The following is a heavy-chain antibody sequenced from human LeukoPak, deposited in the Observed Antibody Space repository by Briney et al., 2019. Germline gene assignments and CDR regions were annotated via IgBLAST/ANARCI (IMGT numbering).Heavy chain of an antibody. V-gene: IGHV1-2*02. Sequence: GASVKVSCKASGYTFTGYYMHWVRQAPGQGLEWMASINPNRGGTNYAQKFQGRVTMTRDTSISTAYMELSRLRSDDTAVYYCAILACSGGSCYSGGSFDYWGQGTLVTISS. CDR2: INPNRGGT. J-gene: IGHJ4*02. D-gene: IGHD2-15*01. CDR3: AILACSGGSCYSGGSFDY. CDR1: GYTFTGYY.